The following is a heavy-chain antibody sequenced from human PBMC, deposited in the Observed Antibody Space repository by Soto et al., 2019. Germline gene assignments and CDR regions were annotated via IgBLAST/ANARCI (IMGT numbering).Heavy chain of an antibody. CDR3: ARFPHTYYYDSSGYSPIT. CDR2: INHSGST. Sequence: QVQLQQWGAGLLKPSETLSLTCAVYGGSFSGYYWSWIRQPPGKGLEWIGEINHSGSTNYNPSLKSRVTISVDTSKNQFSLKLSSVTAADTAVYYCARFPHTYYYDSSGYSPITWGQGTMVTVSS. D-gene: IGHD3-22*01. CDR1: GGSFSGYY. V-gene: IGHV4-34*01. J-gene: IGHJ3*01.